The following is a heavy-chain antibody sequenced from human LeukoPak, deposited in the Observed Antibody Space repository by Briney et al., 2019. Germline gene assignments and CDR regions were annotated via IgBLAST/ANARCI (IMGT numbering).Heavy chain of an antibody. CDR3: ARAPAYYYDSSGLN. CDR1: GFTFSSYS. J-gene: IGHJ4*02. V-gene: IGHV3-21*01. Sequence: GGSLRLSCAASGFTFSSYSMNWVRQAPGKGLEWVSSISSSSSYIYYADSVKGRFTISRDNAKNSLYLQMDSLRAEDTAVCYRARAPAYYYDSSGLNWGQGTLVTVSS. CDR2: ISSSSSYI. D-gene: IGHD3-22*01.